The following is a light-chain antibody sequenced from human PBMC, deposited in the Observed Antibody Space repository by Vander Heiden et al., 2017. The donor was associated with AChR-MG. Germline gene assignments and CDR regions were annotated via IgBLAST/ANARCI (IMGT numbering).Light chain of an antibody. Sequence: EIVLTQSPGTLSLSPGERATLSCRASQSLSSYLAWYQQKPGQAPRLLIYDASSRATGIPDRFSGSGSGTDFTLTISRLEPEDFAVYYWQQDNTSLTFGGGTKVEIK. J-gene: IGKJ4*01. CDR3: QQDNTSLT. CDR1: QSLSSY. V-gene: IGKV3-20*01. CDR2: DAS.